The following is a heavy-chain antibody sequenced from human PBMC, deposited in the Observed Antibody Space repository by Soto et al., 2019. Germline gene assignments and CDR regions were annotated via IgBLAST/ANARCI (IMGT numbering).Heavy chain of an antibody. CDR3: ARGGSSGWPFDL. D-gene: IGHD6-19*01. Sequence: ASVKVSCKASGYTFTSYAMHWVRQAPGQRLEWMGWINAGNGNTKYSQKFQGRVTITRDTSASTAYMEVSSLRSEDTAVYYCARGGSSGWPFDLWGQGTLVTVSS. CDR1: GYTFTSYA. CDR2: INAGNGNT. V-gene: IGHV1-3*01. J-gene: IGHJ4*02.